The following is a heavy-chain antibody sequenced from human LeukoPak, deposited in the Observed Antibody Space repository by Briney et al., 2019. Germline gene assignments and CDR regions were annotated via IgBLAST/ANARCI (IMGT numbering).Heavy chain of an antibody. V-gene: IGHV4-59*01. Sequence: PSETLSLTCTVSGGSISSYYWSWIRKPPGKGLEWIGYIYYSGSTNNNPSLKSRVTISVDTSKNQFSLKLSSVTAADTAVYYCARDSFYDESSSFSYYFDYWGQGTLVTVSS. J-gene: IGHJ4*01. D-gene: IGHD3-22*01. CDR1: GGSISSYY. CDR2: IYYSGST. CDR3: ARDSFYDESSSFSYYFDY.